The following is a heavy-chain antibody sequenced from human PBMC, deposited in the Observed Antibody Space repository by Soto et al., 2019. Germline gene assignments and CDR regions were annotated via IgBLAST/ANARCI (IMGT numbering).Heavy chain of an antibody. V-gene: IGHV3-7*03. CDR2: IKNDGSEQ. D-gene: IGHD3-10*01. CDR3: SRENWFQDY. J-gene: IGHJ4*02. Sequence: EVQLVESGGALVQPGGSLRLSCADSGFTFTTYYMTWVRQAPGKGLEWVASIKNDGSEQYYVDSVKGRFTISRDNAKNSLYLKMNSLRVVDTALYYCSRENWFQDYWGQGTLVTVSS. CDR1: GFTFTTYY.